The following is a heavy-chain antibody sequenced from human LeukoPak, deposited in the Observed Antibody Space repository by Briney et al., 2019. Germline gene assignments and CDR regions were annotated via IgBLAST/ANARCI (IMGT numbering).Heavy chain of an antibody. D-gene: IGHD2-2*01. CDR1: GYTFTSYG. Sequence: ASVNVSCKASGYTFTSYGISWVRQAPGQGLEWMGWISAYNGNTNYAQKLQGRVTMTTDTSTSTAYMELSSLRSEDTAVYYCASTNRDIVVVPAAMTYYYYGMDVWGQGTTVTVSS. V-gene: IGHV1-18*01. CDR2: ISAYNGNT. J-gene: IGHJ6*02. CDR3: ASTNRDIVVVPAAMTYYYYGMDV.